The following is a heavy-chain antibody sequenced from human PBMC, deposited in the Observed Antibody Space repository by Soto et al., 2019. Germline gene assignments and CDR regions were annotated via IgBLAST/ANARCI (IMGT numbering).Heavy chain of an antibody. CDR3: ARGSVLRYFDWLTGNGMDV. D-gene: IGHD3-9*01. CDR2: INPNSGGT. J-gene: IGHJ6*02. Sequence: ASVKVSCKASGYTFTGYYMHWVRQAPGQGLEWMGWINPNSGGTNYAQKFQGWVTMTRDTSISTAYMELGRLRSDDTAVYYCARGSVLRYFDWLTGNGMDVWGQGITVTVSS. CDR1: GYTFTGYY. V-gene: IGHV1-2*04.